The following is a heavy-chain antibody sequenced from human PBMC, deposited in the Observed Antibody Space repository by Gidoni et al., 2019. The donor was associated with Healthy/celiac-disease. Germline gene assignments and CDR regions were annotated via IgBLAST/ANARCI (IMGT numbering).Heavy chain of an antibody. V-gene: IGHV2-70*01. CDR1: VSSLTTSVMC. CDR2: IDWDDDK. CDR3: ARIPDRWKAYYMDV. J-gene: IGHJ6*03. Sequence: QVTLRDSGPALVKPTQTLTLTCTSSVSSLTTSVMCVSWIRQPPGKALEWLALIDWDDDKYYSTPLKTRLTISKDTSKNQVVLKMTNMDPVDTATYYCARIPDRWKAYYMDVWGKGTTVTVSS. D-gene: IGHD1-1*01.